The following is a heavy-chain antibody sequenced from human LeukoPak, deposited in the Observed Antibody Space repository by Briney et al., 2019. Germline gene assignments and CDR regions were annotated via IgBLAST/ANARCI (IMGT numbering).Heavy chain of an antibody. V-gene: IGHV3-9*01. J-gene: IGHJ4*02. CDR1: GFSFDNYA. Sequence: GGSLRLSCAASGFSFDNYAMNWVRQAPGKGLEWISGISWNRRSIGYADSVKGRFTISRDDSKNTLYLQMNSLRAEDTAIYYCARDPGTLATYFDYWGPGTLVTVSS. CDR3: ARDPGTLATYFDY. D-gene: IGHD6-13*01. CDR2: ISWNRRSI.